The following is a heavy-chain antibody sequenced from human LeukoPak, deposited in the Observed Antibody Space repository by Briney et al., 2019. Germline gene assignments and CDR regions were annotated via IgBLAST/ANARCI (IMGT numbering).Heavy chain of an antibody. Sequence: GGSLRLSCAASGFTFSSYEMNWVRQAPGKGLEWVSYISSSGSTIYYADSVKGRFTISRDNAKNSLYLQMNSLRAEDTAVYYCAGWARRGYSYGLDYWGQGTLVTVSS. V-gene: IGHV3-48*03. CDR3: AGWARRGYSYGLDY. CDR2: ISSSGSTI. J-gene: IGHJ4*02. D-gene: IGHD5-18*01. CDR1: GFTFSSYE.